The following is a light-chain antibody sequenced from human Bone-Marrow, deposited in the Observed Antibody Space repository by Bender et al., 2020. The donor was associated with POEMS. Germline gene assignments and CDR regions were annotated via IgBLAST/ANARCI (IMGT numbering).Light chain of an antibody. Sequence: SYELTQPPSVSVSPGQTATITCSGENLGNRFACWFQQKPGQAPVLVVYDDRHRPSGIPERISGSISGNTATLTITTVEAGDEADYYCQVWDSSRDLVVFGGGTELTVL. J-gene: IGLJ2*01. CDR3: QVWDSSRDLVV. V-gene: IGLV3-21*02. CDR1: NLGNRF. CDR2: DDR.